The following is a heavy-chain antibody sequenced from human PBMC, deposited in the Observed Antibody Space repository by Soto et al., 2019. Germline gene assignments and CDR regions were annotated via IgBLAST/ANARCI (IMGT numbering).Heavy chain of an antibody. J-gene: IGHJ6*02. V-gene: IGHV2-5*02. D-gene: IGHD5-18*01. Sequence: QITLKESGPTLVKPTQTLTLTCTFSGFSLSTSGVGVGWIRQPPGKALEWLALIYWDDDKRYSPSLKSRLTITKDTSKNQVVLTMTNMDPVDTATYYCAQGRGAGTAMDKSPYYYYGMDVWGQGTTVTVSS. CDR3: AQGRGAGTAMDKSPYYYYGMDV. CDR1: GFSLSTSGVG. CDR2: IYWDDDK.